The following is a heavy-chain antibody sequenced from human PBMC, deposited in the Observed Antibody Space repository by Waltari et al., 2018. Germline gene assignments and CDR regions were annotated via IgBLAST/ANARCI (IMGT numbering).Heavy chain of an antibody. CDR1: GYTFTGYY. D-gene: IGHD1-26*01. V-gene: IGHV1-2*02. Sequence: QVQLVQSGAEVKKPGASVKVSCKASGYTFTGYYMHWVRQAPGQGLEWMGWINPNGGGTNYAQKFQGRVTMTRDTSISTAYMELSRLRSDDTAVYYCARVRGDKWASFDYWGQGTLVTVSS. CDR3: ARVRGDKWASFDY. J-gene: IGHJ4*02. CDR2: INPNGGGT.